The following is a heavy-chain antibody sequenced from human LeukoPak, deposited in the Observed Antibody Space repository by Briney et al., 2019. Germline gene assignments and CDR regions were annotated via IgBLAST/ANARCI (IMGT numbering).Heavy chain of an antibody. J-gene: IGHJ6*02. Sequence: SETLSLTCAVYGGSFSGYYWSWIRQPPGKGLEWIGEINHSGSTNYNPSLKSRVTISVDTSKNQFSLKLSSVTAADTAVYYRARTTPYYYYYGMDVWGQGTTVTVSS. V-gene: IGHV4-34*01. CDR2: INHSGST. CDR3: ARTTPYYYYYGMDV. D-gene: IGHD1-1*01. CDR1: GGSFSGYY.